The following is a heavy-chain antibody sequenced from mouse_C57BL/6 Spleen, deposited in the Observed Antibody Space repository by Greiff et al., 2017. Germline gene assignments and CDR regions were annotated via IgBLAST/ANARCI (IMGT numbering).Heavy chain of an antibody. Sequence: EVKLMESGEGLVKPGGSLKLSCAASGFTFSSYAMSWVRQTPEKRLEWVAYISSGGDYIYYADTVKGRFTISRDNARNTLYLQMSSLKSEDTAMYYCTREIYDYDGGYYFDYWGQGTTLTVSS. CDR3: TREIYDYDGGYYFDY. D-gene: IGHD2-4*01. CDR1: GFTFSSYA. J-gene: IGHJ2*01. V-gene: IGHV5-9-1*02. CDR2: ISSGGDYI.